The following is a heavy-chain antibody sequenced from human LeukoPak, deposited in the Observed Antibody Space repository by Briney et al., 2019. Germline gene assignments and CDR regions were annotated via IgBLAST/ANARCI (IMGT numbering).Heavy chain of an antibody. V-gene: IGHV3-53*01. Sequence: PGGSLRLSCADSGFAVSSNYMSWVRQAPGKGLEWVSVIYSGGSTYYADSVKGRFTISRDNSKNTLYLQMNSLRAEDTAVYYCARDAPLGYCSGGSCGYWGQGTLVTVSS. CDR3: ARDAPLGYCSGGSCGY. CDR2: IYSGGST. J-gene: IGHJ4*02. CDR1: GFAVSSNY. D-gene: IGHD2-15*01.